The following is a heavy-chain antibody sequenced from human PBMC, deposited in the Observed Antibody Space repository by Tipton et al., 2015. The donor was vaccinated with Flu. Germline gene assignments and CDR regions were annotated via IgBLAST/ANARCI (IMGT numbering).Heavy chain of an antibody. CDR1: GGSISSGSYY. V-gene: IGHV4-61*09. CDR3: ARTRSGSYLDHGFDI. J-gene: IGHJ3*02. D-gene: IGHD1-26*01. CDR2: IYTSGST. Sequence: TLSLTCTVSGGSISSGSYYWSWIRQPAGKGLEWNGQIYTSGSTKYNPSLKSRVTISVATSKNQFPLMLSSVTASDTAVYYCARTRSGSYLDHGFDIWGQGTIVTFS.